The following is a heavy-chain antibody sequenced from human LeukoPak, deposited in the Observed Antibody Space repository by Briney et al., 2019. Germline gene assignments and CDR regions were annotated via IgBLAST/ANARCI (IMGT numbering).Heavy chain of an antibody. CDR1: GFTFSTYT. Sequence: GGSLRLSCAASGFTFSTYTMNWVRQAPGKGLEWVSAISDSGVSTYADSVKGRFTISRDNSKNTLYLQMNSLRAEDTAVYYCAKDLLASSRSVYFQHWGQGTLVTVSS. J-gene: IGHJ1*01. D-gene: IGHD5-12*01. CDR3: AKDLLASSRSVYFQH. CDR2: ISDSGVST. V-gene: IGHV3-23*01.